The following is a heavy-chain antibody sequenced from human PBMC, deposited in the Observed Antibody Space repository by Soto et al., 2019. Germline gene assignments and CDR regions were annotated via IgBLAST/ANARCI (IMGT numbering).Heavy chain of an antibody. V-gene: IGHV3-23*01. CDR3: AKTYHAGVCATYYFDY. Sequence: GGSLRLSCAASGFTFSSYAMSWVRQAPGKGLEWVSAISGSGGSTYYADSVKGRFTISRDNSKNTLHLQMNSLRAEATAVYYGAKTYHAGVCATYYFDYWGHGTLVTVSS. D-gene: IGHD2-8*01. CDR2: ISGSGGST. CDR1: GFTFSSYA. J-gene: IGHJ4*01.